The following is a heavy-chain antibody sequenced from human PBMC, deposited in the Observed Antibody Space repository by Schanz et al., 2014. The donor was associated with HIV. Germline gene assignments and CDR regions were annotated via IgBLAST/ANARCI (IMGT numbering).Heavy chain of an antibody. CDR1: GFTFSNYG. J-gene: IGHJ4*02. CDR3: AKPEYDSRGNSQSHFDS. CDR2: IWYDGSNK. D-gene: IGHD3-22*01. V-gene: IGHV3-33*06. Sequence: QVQLVESGGGVVQPGRSLRLSCTASGFTFSNYGMHWVRQAPGKGLEWVAAIWYDGSNKFYADSVKGRFTISRDNSKNTLYLQMNNLRAEDTAVYYCAKPEYDSRGNSQSHFDSWGQGTLVTVSS.